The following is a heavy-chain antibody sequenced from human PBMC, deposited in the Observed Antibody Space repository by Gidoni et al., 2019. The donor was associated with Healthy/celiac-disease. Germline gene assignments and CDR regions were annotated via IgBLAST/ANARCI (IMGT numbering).Heavy chain of an antibody. CDR1: GFTFSSYA. CDR2: ISGSGGST. Sequence: EVQLLESGVGLVQPGGSLRLSCAASGFTFSSYAMRWVRQAPGKGLEWVSAISGSGGSTYYADSVKGRFTISRDNSKNTLYLQMNSLRAEDTAVYYCAKKEFWGALGHYWGQGTLVTVSS. V-gene: IGHV3-23*01. D-gene: IGHD7-27*01. J-gene: IGHJ4*02. CDR3: AKKEFWGALGHY.